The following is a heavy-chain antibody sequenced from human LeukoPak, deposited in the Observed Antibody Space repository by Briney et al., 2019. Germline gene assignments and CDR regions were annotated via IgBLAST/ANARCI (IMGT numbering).Heavy chain of an antibody. D-gene: IGHD6-13*01. CDR2: ISYDGSNK. Sequence: GGSLRLSCAASGFIFSSYAMHWVRQAPGKGLEGGAVISYDGSNKYYADSVTGRFTTSRDNSKNTLYLQMNSLRAEDTAVYYCARGRGSSSWDYWGQGTLVTVSS. V-gene: IGHV3-30-3*01. CDR1: GFIFSSYA. CDR3: ARGRGSSSWDY. J-gene: IGHJ4*02.